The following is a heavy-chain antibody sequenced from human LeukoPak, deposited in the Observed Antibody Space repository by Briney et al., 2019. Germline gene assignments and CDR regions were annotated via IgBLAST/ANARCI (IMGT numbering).Heavy chain of an antibody. V-gene: IGHV4-39*01. D-gene: IGHD3-16*02. CDR1: GGSISGSSYY. CDR3: ARHIDYYYYMDV. CDR2: MHYSGCAYSGSA. Sequence: SETLSLTCTVSGGSISGSSYYWGWIRQPPGKGLEWIGSMHYSGCAYSGSAYYNPSLKSRVTISVDTSKNQFSLKLSSVTAADTAVYYCARHIDYYYYMDVWGKGTTVTVSS. J-gene: IGHJ6*03.